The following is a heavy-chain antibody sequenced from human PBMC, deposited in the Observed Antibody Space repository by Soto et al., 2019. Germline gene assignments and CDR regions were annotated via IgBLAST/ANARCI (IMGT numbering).Heavy chain of an antibody. CDR1: GFTFSSYA. CDR2: ISVSGGNT. V-gene: IGHV3-23*01. J-gene: IGHJ4*02. CDR3: AKGHTGGGSGFYFDY. Sequence: EVQLLESGGGLVQPGGSLRLSCAASGFTFSSYAMSWVRQAPGKGPEWVSDISVSGGNTYYADSVKGRFTISRDNSQNKLYVQMNSLRAEDTAVYYCAKGHTGGGSGFYFDYWGQGTLVTVSS. D-gene: IGHD3-22*01.